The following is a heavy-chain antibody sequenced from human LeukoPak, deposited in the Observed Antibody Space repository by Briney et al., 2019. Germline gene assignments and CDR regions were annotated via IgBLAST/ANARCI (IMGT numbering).Heavy chain of an antibody. J-gene: IGHJ5*02. Sequence: SETLSLTCAVYGGSFSGYYWSWIRQPPGKGLEWIGEINHSGSTNYNPSLKSRVTISVDTSKNQFSLKLSSVTAADTAVYYCAGGLRTMVRGADSKGSWFDPWGQGTLVTVSS. V-gene: IGHV4-34*01. CDR2: INHSGST. CDR3: AGGLRTMVRGADSKGSWFDP. CDR1: GGSFSGYY. D-gene: IGHD3-10*01.